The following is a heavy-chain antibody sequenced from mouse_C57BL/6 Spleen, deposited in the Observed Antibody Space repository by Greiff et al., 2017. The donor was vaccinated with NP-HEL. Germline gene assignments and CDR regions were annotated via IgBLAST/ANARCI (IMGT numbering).Heavy chain of an antibody. J-gene: IGHJ1*03. CDR3: ARAGSNYLYWYFEV. CDR1: GFTFSDYY. CDR2: INYDGSST. V-gene: IGHV5-16*01. D-gene: IGHD2-5*01. Sequence: EVQRVESEGGLVQPGSSMKLSCTASGFTFSDYYMAWVRQVPEKGLEWVANINYDGSSTYYLVSLMSRFIISRDNAKNILYLQMSRLKSEDTATYYCARAGSNYLYWYFEVRGTGTTVTVSS.